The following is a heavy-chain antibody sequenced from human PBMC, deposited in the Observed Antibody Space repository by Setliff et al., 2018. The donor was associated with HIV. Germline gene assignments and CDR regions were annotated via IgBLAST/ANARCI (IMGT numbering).Heavy chain of an antibody. CDR1: GFTFTTYA. D-gene: IGHD3-22*01. J-gene: IGHJ4*02. Sequence: SVKVSCKASGFTFTTYAVHWVRQAPGQGLEWMGGIIPIFGTPNYAQKFKGRLTITADESTSTVYMELRSLRSDDTAVYYCARHASTWYYESSGPHFDYWGQGTLVTVSS. V-gene: IGHV1-69*13. CDR3: ARHASTWYYESSGPHFDY. CDR2: IIPIFGTP.